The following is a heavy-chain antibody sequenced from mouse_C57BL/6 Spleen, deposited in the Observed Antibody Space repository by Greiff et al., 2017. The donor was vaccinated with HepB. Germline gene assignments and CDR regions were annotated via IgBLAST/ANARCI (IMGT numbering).Heavy chain of an antibody. V-gene: IGHV1-78*01. J-gene: IGHJ4*01. CDR2: IYPRDGST. CDR1: GYTFTDHT. D-gene: IGHD2-1*01. CDR3: AREVIYYGNSYAMDY. Sequence: VQLQQSDAELVKPGASVKISCKVSGYTFTDHTIHWMKQRPEQGLEWIGYIYPRDGSTKYNEKFKGKATLTADKSSSTAYMQLNSLTSEDSAVYFCAREVIYYGNSYAMDYWGQGTSVTVSS.